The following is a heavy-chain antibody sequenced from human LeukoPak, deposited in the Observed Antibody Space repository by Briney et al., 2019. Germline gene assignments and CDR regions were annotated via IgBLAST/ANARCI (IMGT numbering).Heavy chain of an antibody. J-gene: IGHJ6*03. CDR2: ISHDGNNK. CDR1: GFTFSRNV. V-gene: IGHV3-30*01. D-gene: IGHD3-10*01. Sequence: GSSLRLSCAASGFTFSRNVMHWVRQAPGKGLEWVALISHDGNNKFYADSAKGRFTISRDNSRNTLFLQMNSLRGEDAAVYSCARGGIPTGPYYYFYYMDVWGKGTAVTVSS. CDR3: ARGGIPTGPYYYFYYMDV.